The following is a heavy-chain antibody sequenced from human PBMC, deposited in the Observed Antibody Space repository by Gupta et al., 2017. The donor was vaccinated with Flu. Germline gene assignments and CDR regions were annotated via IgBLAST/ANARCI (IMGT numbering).Heavy chain of an antibody. Sequence: EQVVESGGGVVQPGRSLRLSCEASGFSFSNYGIHWVRQAPGKGLEWVAVISYDGSNEYYADSVKGRFSISRDNSRNTLYLQMNSLRTEDTAVYYCAKDWKWYRNIYGMNVWGPGTTVIVSS. CDR3: AKDWKWYRNIYGMNV. V-gene: IGHV3-30*18. CDR2: ISYDGSNE. D-gene: IGHD6-13*01. CDR1: GFSFSNYG. J-gene: IGHJ6*02.